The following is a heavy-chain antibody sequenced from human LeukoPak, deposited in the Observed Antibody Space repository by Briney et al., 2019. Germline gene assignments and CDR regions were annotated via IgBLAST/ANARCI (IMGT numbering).Heavy chain of an antibody. CDR2: ISTSGTTI. V-gene: IGHV3-48*03. CDR1: GFTFSSFE. Sequence: PGGSLRLSCAASGFTFSSFEMTWVRQAPGKGLEWLSYISTSGTTIYYADSVKGRFTISRDNAKNSLYLQMNSLGAEDTAVYYCARLDYSNYGAYYYYYMDVWDKGTTVTVSS. D-gene: IGHD4-11*01. J-gene: IGHJ6*03. CDR3: ARLDYSNYGAYYYYYMDV.